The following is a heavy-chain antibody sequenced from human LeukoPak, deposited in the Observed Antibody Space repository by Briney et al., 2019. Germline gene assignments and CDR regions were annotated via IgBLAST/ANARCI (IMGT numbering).Heavy chain of an antibody. J-gene: IGHJ6*03. D-gene: IGHD5-18*01. CDR1: GFTFSSYA. Sequence: GGSLRLSCAASGFTFSSYAMSWVRQAPGKGLEWVSAISGSGGSTYYADSVKGRFTISRDNSKNTLYLQMNSLRAEDTAVYYCARLTAMVNYYYYYYYMDVWGKGTTVTVSS. CDR3: ARLTAMVNYYYYYYYMDV. CDR2: ISGSGGST. V-gene: IGHV3-23*01.